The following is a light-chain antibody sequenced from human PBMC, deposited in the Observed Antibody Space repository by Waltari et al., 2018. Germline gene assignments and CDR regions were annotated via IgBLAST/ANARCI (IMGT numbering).Light chain of an antibody. CDR3: QKYNSAPLT. CDR1: QSISSY. Sequence: DIQMTQSPSSLSTSVGDRVTITCRASQSISSYLSWYQQKPGKAPKLLIYAASSLQSGVPSRFSGSGSGTDFTLTISSLQPEDIATYYCQKYNSAPLTFGGGTEVEL. CDR2: AAS. V-gene: IGKV1-39*01. J-gene: IGKJ4*01.